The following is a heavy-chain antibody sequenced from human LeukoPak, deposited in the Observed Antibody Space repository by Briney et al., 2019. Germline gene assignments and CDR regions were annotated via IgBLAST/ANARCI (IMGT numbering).Heavy chain of an antibody. CDR3: ARGGKATVVTM. V-gene: IGHV4-4*07. CDR1: GGSINSYY. Sequence: TSETLSLTCTVCGGSINSYYWSWIRQPAGKGLEWIGRVYSSGNTNYNPSLKSRVSMSVDTSKNQFTLKLTSVTAADTAVYYCARGGKATVVTMWGQGILVTVSS. J-gene: IGHJ4*02. CDR2: VYSSGNT. D-gene: IGHD4-23*01.